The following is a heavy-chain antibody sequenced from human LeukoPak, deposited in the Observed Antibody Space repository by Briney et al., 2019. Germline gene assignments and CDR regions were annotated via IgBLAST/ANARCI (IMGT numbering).Heavy chain of an antibody. J-gene: IGHJ4*02. CDR3: AGDWRWHAEGYYFDY. CDR2: INPNSGGT. CDR1: GYTFTGYY. Sequence: ASVKVSCKASGYTFTGYYMHWVRQAPGQGLEWMGWINPNSGGTNYAQKFQGRVTMTRDTSISTAYMELSRLRSDDTAVYYCAGDWRWHAEGYYFDYWGQGTLVTVSS. V-gene: IGHV1-2*02.